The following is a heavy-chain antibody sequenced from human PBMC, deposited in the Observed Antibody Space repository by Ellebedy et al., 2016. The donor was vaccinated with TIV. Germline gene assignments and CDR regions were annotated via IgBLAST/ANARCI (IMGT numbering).Heavy chain of an antibody. D-gene: IGHD1-1*01. CDR3: TRGGTSYSDY. J-gene: IGHJ4*02. Sequence: SETLSLTCTVSGGSISSSSYYWGWIRQPPGKGLEWIGSIYYSGSTYYNPSLKSRVTMSVDSSKNQFSLKLSSVTAADTAMYYCTRGGTSYSDYWGQGTLVTVSS. V-gene: IGHV4-39*07. CDR1: GGSISSSSYY. CDR2: IYYSGST.